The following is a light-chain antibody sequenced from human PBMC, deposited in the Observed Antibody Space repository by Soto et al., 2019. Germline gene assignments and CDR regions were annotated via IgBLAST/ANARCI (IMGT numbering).Light chain of an antibody. CDR1: SSDVGSYNL. Sequence: QSALTQPASVSGSPGQSITISCTGTSSDVGSYNLVSWYQQHPGKAPKLMIYDVNNRPSGVSDRFSGSKSGNTASLTISGLQAEDESDYYCSSFTSYSTLVFGGGTKLTVL. CDR2: DVN. V-gene: IGLV2-14*02. CDR3: SSFTSYSTLV. J-gene: IGLJ2*01.